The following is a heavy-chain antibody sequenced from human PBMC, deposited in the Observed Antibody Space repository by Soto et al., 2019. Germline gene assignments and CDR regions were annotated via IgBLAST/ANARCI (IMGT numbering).Heavy chain of an antibody. D-gene: IGHD2-2*02. Sequence: PGGSLRLSCAASGFTFSTYEMHWVRQAPGQGLEWVALLSSDGSSYYYADSVKGRFTISRDNSKNTLYLQLNSLRAEDTAVYYCARDKDCSSATCYNAFDIWGQGTMVTV. CDR3: ARDKDCSSATCYNAFDI. J-gene: IGHJ3*02. CDR1: GFTFSTYE. CDR2: LSSDGSSY. V-gene: IGHV3-30*04.